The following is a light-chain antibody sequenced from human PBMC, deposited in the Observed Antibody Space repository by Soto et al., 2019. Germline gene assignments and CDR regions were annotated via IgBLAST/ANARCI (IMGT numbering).Light chain of an antibody. CDR1: QSIRSN. CDR3: QQYNNWPPFT. Sequence: EIVMTQSPYTLSVSPREGASRCCRVSQSIRSNLAWYQQRPGQAPRLLMYGASTRADGIPARFSGSGSGTEFTLTISSLQSEDFAVYYCQQYNNWPPFTFGQGTRLEIK. V-gene: IGKV3-15*01. J-gene: IGKJ5*01. CDR2: GAS.